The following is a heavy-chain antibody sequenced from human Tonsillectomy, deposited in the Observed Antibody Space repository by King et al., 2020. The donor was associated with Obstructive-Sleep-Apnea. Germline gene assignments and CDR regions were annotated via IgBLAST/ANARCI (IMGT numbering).Heavy chain of an antibody. Sequence: QLQESGPGLVKPSETLSLTCTVSSASISSSSYYWGWIRQPPGKGLEGFGSIYYIGSTYYNTSLKSRITISVDASKNQFSLKLSSVTAADTAVYYCARGSGYCSGGSCKIDSWGRGTLVTVSS. J-gene: IGHJ4*02. CDR2: IYYIGST. D-gene: IGHD2-15*01. CDR3: ARGSGYCSGGSCKIDS. CDR1: SASISSSSYY. V-gene: IGHV4-39*07.